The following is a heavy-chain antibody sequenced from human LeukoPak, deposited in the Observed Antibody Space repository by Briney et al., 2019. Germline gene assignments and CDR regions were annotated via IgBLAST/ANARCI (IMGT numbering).Heavy chain of an antibody. CDR2: ISGSGGST. V-gene: IGHV3-23*01. D-gene: IGHD6-13*01. J-gene: IGHJ4*02. Sequence: GGALRLSCAASGFTFCIFAMGGGRQGPREGGGGGSVISGSGGSTYYAASVKGRFTISRDNSKNTMYLQMNSLRAEDTAVYYCAKGKAVSYSSSWSDYWGQGTLVTVSS. CDR3: AKGKAVSYSSSWSDY. CDR1: GFTFCIFA.